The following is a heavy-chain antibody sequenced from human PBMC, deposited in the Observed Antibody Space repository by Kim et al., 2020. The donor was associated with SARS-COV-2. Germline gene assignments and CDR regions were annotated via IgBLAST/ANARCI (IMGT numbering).Heavy chain of an antibody. Sequence: SETLSLTCTVSGGSISSSSYYWGWIRQPPGKGLEWIGSIYYSGSTYYNPSLKSRVTISVDTSKNQFSLKLSSVTAADTSVYYCARLGDYYYSSGYYYAGGWGQGTLVTVSS. CDR1: GGSISSSSYY. CDR3: ARLGDYYYSSGYYYAGG. D-gene: IGHD3-22*01. CDR2: IYYSGST. V-gene: IGHV4-39*01. J-gene: IGHJ4*02.